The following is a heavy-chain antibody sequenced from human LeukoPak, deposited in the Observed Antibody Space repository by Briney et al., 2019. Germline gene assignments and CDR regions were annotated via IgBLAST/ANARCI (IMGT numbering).Heavy chain of an antibody. CDR2: INPNSGGT. J-gene: IGHJ5*02. CDR3: ARGGWSLGYCSSSSCLDWFDP. D-gene: IGHD2-2*01. CDR1: RYTFTDYY. V-gene: IGHV1-2*02. Sequence: VKVSCKTSRYTFTDYYMHWVRQAPGQGLEWMGWINPNSGGTNYAQKFQGRVTMTRDTSISTAYMELSRLRSDDTAVYYCARGGWSLGYCSSSSCLDWFDPWGQGTLVTVSS.